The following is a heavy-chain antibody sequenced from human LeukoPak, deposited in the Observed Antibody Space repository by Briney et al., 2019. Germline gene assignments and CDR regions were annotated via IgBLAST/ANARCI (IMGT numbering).Heavy chain of an antibody. CDR2: NNGDGSTT. Sequence: GGSLRLSCVASRFSLSGYWMYWVRQAPGKGLMYISRNNGDGSTTNYADVVKGRFTMSRDNVKNTLYLQMNSLRVEDTAVYYCARDPRNVGLAPWGQGTLVTVSS. J-gene: IGHJ5*02. CDR3: ARDPRNVGLAP. D-gene: IGHD2-15*01. V-gene: IGHV3-74*01. CDR1: RFSLSGYW.